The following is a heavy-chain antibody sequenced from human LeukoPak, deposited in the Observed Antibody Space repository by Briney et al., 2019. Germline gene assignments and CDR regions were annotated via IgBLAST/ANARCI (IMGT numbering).Heavy chain of an antibody. D-gene: IGHD6-19*01. Sequence: PSETLSLTCTVAGGSISSYYWSWIRQPPGKGLEWIVYIYYSGSTNYNPSLKSRVIISVDTSKNHFSLKLSSVTAADTAVYYCARGLLKGIAVAVGAFDIWGQGTMVTVSS. CDR2: IYYSGST. CDR1: GGSISSYY. V-gene: IGHV4-59*01. J-gene: IGHJ3*02. CDR3: ARGLLKGIAVAVGAFDI.